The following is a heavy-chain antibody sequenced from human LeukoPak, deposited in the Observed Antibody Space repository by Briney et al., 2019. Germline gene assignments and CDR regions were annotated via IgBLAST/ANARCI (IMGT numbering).Heavy chain of an antibody. CDR3: ARELYGDYGADY. J-gene: IGHJ4*02. CDR2: VSSDGSRT. D-gene: IGHD4-17*01. CDR1: GFTFSSYA. V-gene: IGHV3-74*01. Sequence: GGSLRLSCAASGFTFSSYAMSWVRQAPGKGLEWVSRVSSDGSRTYYSDSVEGRFTISRDNAKKALYLQLNSLRAEDTAVYYCARELYGDYGADYWGQGTLVTVSS.